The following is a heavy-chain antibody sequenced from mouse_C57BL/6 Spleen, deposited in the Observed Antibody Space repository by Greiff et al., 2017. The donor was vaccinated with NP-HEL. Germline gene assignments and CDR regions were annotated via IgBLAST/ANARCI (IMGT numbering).Heavy chain of an antibody. Sequence: EVKLVESGGGLVKPGGSLKLSCAASGFTFSDYGMHWVRQAPEKGLEWVAYISRGSSTIYYADTVKGRFTIARDNAKNTLMLQMTSLRSEDTAMYYCARGYDYYFDYWGQGTTLTVSS. D-gene: IGHD2-10*02. CDR2: ISRGSSTI. CDR1: GFTFSDYG. CDR3: ARGYDYYFDY. V-gene: IGHV5-17*01. J-gene: IGHJ2*01.